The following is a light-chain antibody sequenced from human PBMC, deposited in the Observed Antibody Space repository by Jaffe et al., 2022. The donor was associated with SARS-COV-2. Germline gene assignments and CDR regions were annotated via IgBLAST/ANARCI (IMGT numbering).Light chain of an antibody. CDR3: QQSYSTPRT. CDR1: QNIRSY. Sequence: DIQMTQSPSSLSASVGDRVTITCRASQNIRSYLNWYQQKPGKAPKLLIYDASSLQSGVPSRFSGSGSGTDFTLTISSLQPEDFATYYCQQSYSTPRTFGQGTKVEIK. J-gene: IGKJ1*01. CDR2: DAS. V-gene: IGKV1-39*01.